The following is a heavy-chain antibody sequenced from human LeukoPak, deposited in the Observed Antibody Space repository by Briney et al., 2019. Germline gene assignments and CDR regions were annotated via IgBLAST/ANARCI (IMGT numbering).Heavy chain of an antibody. CDR3: ARAQTAGHIDI. Sequence: PGGSLRLSCAASEFTFSSYSMNWVRQAPGKGLEWVSSISSSSSYIYYADSVKGRFTISRDNAKNSLYLQMNSLRAEDTAVYYCARAQTAGHIDIWGQGTMVTVSS. D-gene: IGHD6-19*01. V-gene: IGHV3-21*01. CDR2: ISSSSSYI. J-gene: IGHJ3*02. CDR1: EFTFSSYS.